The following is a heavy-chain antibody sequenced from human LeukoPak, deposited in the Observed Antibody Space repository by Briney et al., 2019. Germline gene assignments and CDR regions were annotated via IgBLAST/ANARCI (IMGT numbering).Heavy chain of an antibody. D-gene: IGHD2-15*01. J-gene: IGHJ4*02. CDR3: ARQSNGYFDY. V-gene: IGHV4-39*01. Sequence: PSETLSLTCTVSRGSTSSNGYYWGWIRQPPGKGLECIGSIYYTGTTYYNPSLKSRVTMSVDTSKNQFSLKLSSVTAADTALYYCARQSNGYFDYWGQGTLVTVSS. CDR2: IYYTGTT. CDR1: RGSTSSNGYY.